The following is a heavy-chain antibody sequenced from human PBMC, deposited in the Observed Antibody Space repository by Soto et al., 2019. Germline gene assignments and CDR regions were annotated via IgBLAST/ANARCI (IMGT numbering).Heavy chain of an antibody. Sequence: ASVKVSCKASGYTFTSYDINWVRQATGQGLEWMGCMNPNSGNTSYEQKFQGRVTMTTNTSISTAYMELSSLRSEDTAVYYCAGRPRGAAAGTFLSYYYYYMDVWGKGTTVTVSS. V-gene: IGHV1-8*01. J-gene: IGHJ6*03. CDR2: MNPNSGNT. CDR3: AGRPRGAAAGTFLSYYYYYMDV. D-gene: IGHD6-13*01. CDR1: GYTFTSYD.